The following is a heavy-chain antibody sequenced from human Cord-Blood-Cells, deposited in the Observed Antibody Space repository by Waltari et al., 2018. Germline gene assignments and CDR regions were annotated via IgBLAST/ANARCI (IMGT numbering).Heavy chain of an antibody. V-gene: IGHV3-30-3*01. CDR3: ARVRHYYDSSGYFDY. D-gene: IGHD3-22*01. CDR2: ISYDGSNK. CDR1: GFTFSSYA. J-gene: IGHJ4*02. Sequence: GGVVQPGRSLRLSCAASGFTFSSYAMHWVRQAPGKGLEWVAVISYDGSNKYYADSVKGRFTISRDNSKNTLYLQMNSLRAEDTAVYYCARVRHYYDSSGYFDYWGQGTLVTVSS.